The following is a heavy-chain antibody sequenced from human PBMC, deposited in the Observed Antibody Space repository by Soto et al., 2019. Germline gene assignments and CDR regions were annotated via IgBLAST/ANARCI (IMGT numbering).Heavy chain of an antibody. V-gene: IGHV4-34*01. CDR2: INHSGST. CDR3: ARETYCDYVGYFDP. Sequence: ETLSLTCAVYGGSFSGYYWSWIRQPPGKGLEWIGEINHSGSTNYNPSLKSRVTISVDTSKNQFSLKLSSVTAADTAVYYCARETYCDYVGYFDPWGQGTLVTVSS. D-gene: IGHD4-17*01. J-gene: IGHJ5*02. CDR1: GGSFSGYY.